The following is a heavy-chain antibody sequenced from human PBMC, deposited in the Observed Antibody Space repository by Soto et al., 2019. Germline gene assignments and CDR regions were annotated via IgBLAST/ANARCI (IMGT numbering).Heavy chain of an antibody. CDR1: GFTFSSYG. CDR3: ARDYYSSRHGYFAY. Sequence: PGGSLRLSCAASGFTFSSYGMHWVRQAPGKGLEWVAVIWYDGSNKYYADSVKGRFTISRDNSKNTLYLQMNSLRAEDTAVYYCARDYYSSRHGYFAYWGQGTLVTVSS. D-gene: IGHD6-13*01. J-gene: IGHJ4*02. CDR2: IWYDGSNK. V-gene: IGHV3-33*01.